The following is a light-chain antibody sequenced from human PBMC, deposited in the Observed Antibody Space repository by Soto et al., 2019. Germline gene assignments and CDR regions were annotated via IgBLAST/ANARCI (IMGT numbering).Light chain of an antibody. V-gene: IGKV3-15*01. CDR3: QQYNNWPPWP. CDR1: QSVSSN. Sequence: EIVMTQSPATLSVSPGERATLSCRASQSVSSNLAWYQQKPGQAPRLLIYGASTRATGIPARFSGSGSGTEFTLTISSLQSEDVAVYYCQQYNNWPPWPFGQGNKVQIK. J-gene: IGKJ1*01. CDR2: GAS.